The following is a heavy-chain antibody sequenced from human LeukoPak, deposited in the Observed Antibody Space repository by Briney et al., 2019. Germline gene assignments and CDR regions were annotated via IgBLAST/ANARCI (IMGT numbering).Heavy chain of an antibody. V-gene: IGHV3-21*01. CDR3: ARVADYYDSSGYSPFDY. J-gene: IGHJ4*02. CDR1: GFTFSSYS. D-gene: IGHD3-22*01. Sequence: GGSLRLSCAASGFTFSSYSMNWVRQAPGKGLEWVSSISGSSSYIYYADSVKGRFTISRDNAKNSLYLQMNSLRAEDTAVYYCARVADYYDSSGYSPFDYWGQGTLVTVSS. CDR2: ISGSSSYI.